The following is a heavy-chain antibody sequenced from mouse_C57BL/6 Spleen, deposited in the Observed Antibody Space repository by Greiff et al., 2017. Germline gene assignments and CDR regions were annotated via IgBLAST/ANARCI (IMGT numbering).Heavy chain of an antibody. CDR2: IHPNSGST. D-gene: IGHD4-1*02. V-gene: IGHV1-64*01. CDR3: AASTGRGSYYYAMDY. Sequence: QAPLHHPFSYLVKPGASVKLSCKASGYTFTSYWMHWVKQRPGQGLEWIGMIHPNSGSTNYNEKFKSKATLTVDKSSSTAYMQLSSLTSEDSAVYYCAASTGRGSYYYAMDYWGQGTSVTVSS. CDR1: GYTFTSYW. J-gene: IGHJ4*01.